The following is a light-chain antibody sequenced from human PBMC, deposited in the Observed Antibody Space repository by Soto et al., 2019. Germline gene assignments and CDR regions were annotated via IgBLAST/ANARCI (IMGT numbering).Light chain of an antibody. V-gene: IGKV3-20*01. Sequence: EIVLTQSPGTLSLSPGERATLSCRASQSVSSSYLAWYQQQPGQAPRLLIYGASSRATGIPDRFSGSGSGPDFTLTSSRLEPEDFAVHYCQQYGSSPITFGQGTRLEIK. CDR2: GAS. CDR1: QSVSSSY. CDR3: QQYGSSPIT. J-gene: IGKJ5*01.